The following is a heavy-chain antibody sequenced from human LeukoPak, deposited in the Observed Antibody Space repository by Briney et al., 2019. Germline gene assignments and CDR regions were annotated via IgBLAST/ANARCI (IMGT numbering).Heavy chain of an antibody. D-gene: IGHD2-21*02. CDR3: ARHGTAAGPFQL. Sequence: SETLSLTCSVSGGFIGSYYWSWIRQPPGKGLEWIAYVYYSGTINYNPSLESRVTISVDTSKNQFSLRLTSVAAADTAVYYCARHGTAAGPFQLWGQGTLVTVSS. CDR2: VYYSGTI. CDR1: GGFIGSYY. J-gene: IGHJ1*01. V-gene: IGHV4-59*08.